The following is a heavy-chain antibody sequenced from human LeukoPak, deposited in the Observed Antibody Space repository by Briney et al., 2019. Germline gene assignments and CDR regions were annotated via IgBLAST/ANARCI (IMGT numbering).Heavy chain of an antibody. Sequence: ASVKVSCKASGYTFTSYGISWVQQAPGQGLEWMGWISAYNGNTKYAQNLQGKVTMTTDTSTSTAYMELRSLRSDDTVVYYFARALISGGYDSGYWGQGTLVTVSS. CDR1: GYTFTSYG. CDR3: ARALISGGYDSGY. J-gene: IGHJ4*02. CDR2: ISAYNGNT. V-gene: IGHV1-18*01. D-gene: IGHD5-12*01.